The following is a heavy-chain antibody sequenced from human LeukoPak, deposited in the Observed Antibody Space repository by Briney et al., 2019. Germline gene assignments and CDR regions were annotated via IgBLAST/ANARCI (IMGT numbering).Heavy chain of an antibody. Sequence: GGSLRLSCAASGFTFSSYAMSWVSQAPGKGLEWVSAISGSGGSTYYADSVKGRFTISRDNSKNTLYLQMNSLRAEDTAVYYCAKSPTYYYDSSGYYFDYWGQGTLVTVSS. CDR2: ISGSGGST. D-gene: IGHD3-22*01. V-gene: IGHV3-23*01. CDR1: GFTFSSYA. J-gene: IGHJ4*02. CDR3: AKSPTYYYDSSGYYFDY.